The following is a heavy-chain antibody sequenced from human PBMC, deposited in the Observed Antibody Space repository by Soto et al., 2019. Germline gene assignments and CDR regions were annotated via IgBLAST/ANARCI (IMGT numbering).Heavy chain of an antibody. CDR1: GGSINSDYYH. V-gene: IGHV4-30-4*08. J-gene: IGHJ5*02. D-gene: IGHD3-3*01. CDR2: IHHSGAI. Sequence: SETLSLTCTVSGGSINSDYYHWTWIRQSPGKGLEWIGYIHHSGAILYNPSFKSRLAISVDTSKNQFSLKLSSVTAADTAVYYCARQGSGYYDFWSGYSDNWFDPWGQGTLVTVSS. CDR3: ARQGSGYYDFWSGYSDNWFDP.